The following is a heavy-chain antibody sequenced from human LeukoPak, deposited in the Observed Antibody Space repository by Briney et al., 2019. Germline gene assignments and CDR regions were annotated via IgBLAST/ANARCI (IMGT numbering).Heavy chain of an antibody. V-gene: IGHV4-59*01. D-gene: IGHD2-15*01. Sequence: SETLSLTCAVYGGSLSGYYWSWIRQPPGKGLEWIGYIYYSGSTNCNPSLKSRVTISVDTSKNQFSLKLSSVTAADTAVYYCARVPPVAATGYYGMDVWGQGTTVTVSS. CDR3: ARVPPVAATGYYGMDV. CDR1: GGSLSGYY. CDR2: IYYSGST. J-gene: IGHJ6*02.